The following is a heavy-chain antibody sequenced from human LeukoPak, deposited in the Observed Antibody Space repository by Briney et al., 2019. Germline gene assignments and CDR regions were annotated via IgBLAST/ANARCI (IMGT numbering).Heavy chain of an antibody. J-gene: IGHJ6*02. D-gene: IGHD4-17*01. CDR2: INTNTGNP. CDR3: ARRGLRRRYYYYGMDV. Sequence: GASVKVSCKASRYTFTSYAMNWVRQAPGQGLEWMGWINTNTGNPTYAQGFTGRFVFSLDTSVSTAYLQISSLKAEDTAVYYCARRGLRRRYYYYGMDVWGQGTTVTVSS. V-gene: IGHV7-4-1*02. CDR1: RYTFTSYA.